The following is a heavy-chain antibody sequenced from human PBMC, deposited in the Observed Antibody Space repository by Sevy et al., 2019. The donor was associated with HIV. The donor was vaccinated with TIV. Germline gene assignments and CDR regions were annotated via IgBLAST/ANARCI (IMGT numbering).Heavy chain of an antibody. Sequence: SETLSLTCTVSGGSISSYYWSWIRQPPGKGLEWIGYIYYSGSTNYNPSLKSRVTISVDTSKNQFSLKLSSVTAADTAMYYCARGGRGFGELFCYYYYYMDVWGKGTTVTVSS. V-gene: IGHV4-59*01. CDR2: IYYSGST. CDR1: GGSISSYY. D-gene: IGHD3-10*01. J-gene: IGHJ6*03. CDR3: ARGGRGFGELFCYYYYYMDV.